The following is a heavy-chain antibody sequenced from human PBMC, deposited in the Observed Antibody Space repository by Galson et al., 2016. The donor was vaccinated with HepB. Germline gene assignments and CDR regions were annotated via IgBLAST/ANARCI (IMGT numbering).Heavy chain of an antibody. Sequence: SLRLSCAASGFSFSSYAMNWVRQAPGKGLEWVSGISGSAYTTYYADSVKGRFTISRDNSKNTLFKVTNSLRAADTAVYYCAKGWGISRQENYYGMDVWGQGTTVTVSS. CDR2: ISGSAYTT. D-gene: IGHD3-16*01. J-gene: IGHJ6*02. V-gene: IGHV3-23*01. CDR1: GFSFSSYA. CDR3: AKGWGISRQENYYGMDV.